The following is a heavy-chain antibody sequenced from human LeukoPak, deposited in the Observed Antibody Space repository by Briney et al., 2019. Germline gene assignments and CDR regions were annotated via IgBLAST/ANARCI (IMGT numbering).Heavy chain of an antibody. D-gene: IGHD6-6*01. J-gene: IGHJ3*02. CDR2: IYYSGST. V-gene: IGHV4-30-4*01. CDR1: GGSISSGDYY. CDR3: ARDVAYSSSSGAFDI. Sequence: SQTLSLTCTVSGGSISSGDYYWSWIRQPPGKGLEWIGYIYYSGSTYYNPSLKSRVTISVDTSKNQFSLKLSSVTAADTAVYYCARDVAYSSSSGAFDIWGQGTMVTVSS.